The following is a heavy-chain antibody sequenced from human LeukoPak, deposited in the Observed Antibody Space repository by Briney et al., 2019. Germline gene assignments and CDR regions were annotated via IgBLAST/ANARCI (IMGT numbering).Heavy chain of an antibody. V-gene: IGHV3-30*18. CDR1: GFTFSSYG. D-gene: IGHD1-26*01. CDR2: ISYDGSNK. Sequence: PGGSVRLSCAASGFTFSSYGMHWVRQAPGKGLEWVAVISYDGSNKYYADSVKGRFTISRDNSKNTLYLQMNSLRAEDTAVYYCAKEGLVGATNYWGQGTLVTVSS. CDR3: AKEGLVGATNY. J-gene: IGHJ4*02.